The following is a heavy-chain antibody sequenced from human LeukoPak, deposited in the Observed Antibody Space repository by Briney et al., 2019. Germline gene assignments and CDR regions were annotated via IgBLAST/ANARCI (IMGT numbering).Heavy chain of an antibody. CDR3: ATVAARRFDY. CDR2: IFSGGST. V-gene: IGHV3-66*01. Sequence: GGSLRLSCAASGFTVSSNYLSWVRQAPGKGLEWVSVIFSGGSTYYADSVKGRFTLSRDNSSNTLYLQMNSLRAEDTAVYYCATVAARRFDYWGQGALVTVSS. CDR1: GFTVSSNY. D-gene: IGHD6-6*01. J-gene: IGHJ4*02.